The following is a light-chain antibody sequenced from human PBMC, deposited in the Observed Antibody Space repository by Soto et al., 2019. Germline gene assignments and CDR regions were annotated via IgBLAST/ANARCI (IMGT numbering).Light chain of an antibody. Sequence: PGERATLSCRASQRINDDFLAWYQQRPGQPPRLLIYVASFRATGIPDRFSGSGSGTEFSLTINRLEPEDAAVYFCQQYGRSPLTFGGGTKVEIK. J-gene: IGKJ4*01. CDR2: VAS. V-gene: IGKV3-20*01. CDR3: QQYGRSPLT. CDR1: QRINDDF.